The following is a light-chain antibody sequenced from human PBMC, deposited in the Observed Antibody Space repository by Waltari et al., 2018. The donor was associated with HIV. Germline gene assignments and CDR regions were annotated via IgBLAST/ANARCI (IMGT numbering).Light chain of an antibody. J-gene: IGLJ1*01. V-gene: IGLV2-14*01. CDR2: EVS. CDR1: SSAVVAYSY. CDR3: SSYTGSSTLYV. Sequence: QPALTHPASVSGSPGQSITIPCPGPSSAVVAYSYFSWFQLHPGKAPKLMIYEVSNRPSGVSNRFSGSKSGNTASLTISGLQAEDEADYFCSSYTGSSTLYVFGTGTKVTVL.